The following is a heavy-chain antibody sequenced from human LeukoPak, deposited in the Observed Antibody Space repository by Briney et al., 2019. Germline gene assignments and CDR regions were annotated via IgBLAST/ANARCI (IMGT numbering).Heavy chain of an antibody. CDR2: IYYSGST. Sequence: ASETLSLTCTVSGGSISSSCYYWGWIRQPPGKGLEWIVSIYYSGSTYYNLSLQRRVTISVDTAKNQFSLKLSSVAAADTAVYYCARQEIAIAAAGNWFDPWGQGTLVTVSS. CDR1: GGSISSSCYY. CDR3: ARQEIAIAAAGNWFDP. D-gene: IGHD6-13*01. V-gene: IGHV4-39*01. J-gene: IGHJ5*02.